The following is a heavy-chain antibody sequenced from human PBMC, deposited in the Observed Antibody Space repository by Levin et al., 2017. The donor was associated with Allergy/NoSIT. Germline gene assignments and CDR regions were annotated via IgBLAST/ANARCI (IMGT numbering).Heavy chain of an antibody. CDR1: GFTFSDYY. J-gene: IGHJ4*02. V-gene: IGHV3-11*01. CDR3: ARVTRCGGDCYFLDF. D-gene: IGHD2-21*02. Sequence: SGGSLRLSCAASGFTFSDYYMSWIRRAPGKGLEWVSYISSSGSIIYYGDSVKGRFAISRDNAKNSLFLQMNSLRVEDTAFYYCARVTRCGGDCYFLDFWGQGALVTVSS. CDR2: ISSSGSII.